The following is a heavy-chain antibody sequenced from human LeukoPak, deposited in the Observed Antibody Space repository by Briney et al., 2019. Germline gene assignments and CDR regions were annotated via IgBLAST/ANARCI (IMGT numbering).Heavy chain of an antibody. CDR3: TTEAGDG. J-gene: IGHJ4*02. CDR1: GFTFSNAW. D-gene: IGHD5-24*01. Sequence: PGGSLRLACAASGFTFSNAWMSWVRQAPGKGMEWVGHIKSKTDRGTTDYAAPVKGRFTISRDDSKNTLYLQMDSLKTGDTAVYYCTTEAGDGWGQGTLVTVSS. CDR2: IKSKTDRGTT. V-gene: IGHV3-15*01.